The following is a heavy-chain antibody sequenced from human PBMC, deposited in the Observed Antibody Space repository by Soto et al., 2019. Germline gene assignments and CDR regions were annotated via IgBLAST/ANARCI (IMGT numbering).Heavy chain of an antibody. D-gene: IGHD6-19*01. CDR2: IYYTGST. V-gene: IGHV4-59*08. J-gene: IGHJ6*03. Sequence: SETLSLTCSVSGGSINSYYWSWIRQPPGKGLEWVGYIYYTGSTNYNPSLKSRVTMSVDTSKKHFSLKLASVTAADTAEYYCARLDGCSHYMDIWGKGTTVTVSS. CDR1: GGSINSYY. CDR3: ARLDGCSHYMDI.